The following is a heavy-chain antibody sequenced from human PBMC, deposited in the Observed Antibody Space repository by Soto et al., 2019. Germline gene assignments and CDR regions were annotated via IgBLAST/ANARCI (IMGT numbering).Heavy chain of an antibody. V-gene: IGHV1-3*01. CDR2: INAGNGNT. CDR1: GYTFTSYA. CDR3: ARSPPSYNILNY. Sequence: ASVKVSCKASGYTFTSYAMHWVRQAPGQRLEWMGWINAGNGNTKYSQKFQGRVTITRDTSASTAYMELSSLRSEDTAVYYCARSPPSYNILNYWGQGTRVTVSS. D-gene: IGHD3-9*01. J-gene: IGHJ4*02.